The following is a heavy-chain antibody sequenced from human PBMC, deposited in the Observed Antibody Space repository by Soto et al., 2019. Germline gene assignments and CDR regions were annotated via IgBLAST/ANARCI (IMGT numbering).Heavy chain of an antibody. CDR3: ARRIMYYYDSSRPKAAFDI. J-gene: IGHJ3*02. D-gene: IGHD3-22*01. CDR2: IYYSGST. CDR1: GGSISSSSYY. Sequence: SETLSLTCTVSGGSISSSSYYWGWIRQPPGKGLEWIGSIYYSGSTYYNPSLKSRVTISVDTSNNQFSLKLSSVTAEHTAVYYCARRIMYYYDSSRPKAAFDIWGQGTMVTVSS. V-gene: IGHV4-39*01.